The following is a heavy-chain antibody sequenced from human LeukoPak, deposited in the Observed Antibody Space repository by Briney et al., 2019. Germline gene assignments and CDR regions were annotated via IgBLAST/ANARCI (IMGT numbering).Heavy chain of an antibody. CDR3: ARQSYVFYFDY. J-gene: IGHJ4*02. Sequence: SETLSLTCTVSGGSISGFHWSWIRQPPGKGLDYIGDVFYSGGTNYNPSLKSRLTISVDTSRNQFSLKLSSVTAADTAVYYCARQSYVFYFDYWGQGTLVTVSS. V-gene: IGHV4-59*01. D-gene: IGHD3-16*01. CDR2: VFYSGGT. CDR1: GGSISGFH.